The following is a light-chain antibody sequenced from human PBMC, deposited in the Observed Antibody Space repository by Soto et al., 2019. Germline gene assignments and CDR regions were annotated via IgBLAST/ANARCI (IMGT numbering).Light chain of an antibody. Sequence: EIVMTQSPDILSVSPGERATLSCRASQSVSNNLAWYQQKPGQPPRLLIYGASTRATDIPTRISGSGSGTAFTLTISSLQSEDSAVYYCQQYNKWPPGTFGRGTKLEI. CDR1: QSVSNN. CDR3: QQYNKWPPGT. J-gene: IGKJ2*01. CDR2: GAS. V-gene: IGKV3-15*01.